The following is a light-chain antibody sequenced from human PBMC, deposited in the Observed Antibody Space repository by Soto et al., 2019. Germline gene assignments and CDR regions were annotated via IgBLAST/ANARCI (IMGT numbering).Light chain of an antibody. CDR1: QGISSW. Sequence: DIQMTQSPSSVSASVGDRVSITCRASQGISSWLAWYQLKPGRAPKLLIYAGSSLQSGVASRFSGTGSGTDFTLTISSMQPEDVATCYCQQANCFHLTFGGGTKVEIK. CDR2: AGS. J-gene: IGKJ4*01. CDR3: QQANCFHLT. V-gene: IGKV1-12*01.